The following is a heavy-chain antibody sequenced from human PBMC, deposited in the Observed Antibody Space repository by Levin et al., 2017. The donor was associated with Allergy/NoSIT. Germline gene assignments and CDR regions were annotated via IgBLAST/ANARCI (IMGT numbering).Heavy chain of an antibody. CDR3: ARDRGGGITMVRGGNAHNWFDP. J-gene: IGHJ5*02. Sequence: ASVKVSCKASGYTFTSYYMHWVRQAPGQGLEWMGIINPSGGSTSYAQKFQGRVTMTRDTSTSTVYMELSSLRSEDTAVYYCARDRGGGITMVRGGNAHNWFDPWGQGTLVTVSS. CDR1: GYTFTSYY. D-gene: IGHD3-10*01. CDR2: INPSGGST. V-gene: IGHV1-46*01.